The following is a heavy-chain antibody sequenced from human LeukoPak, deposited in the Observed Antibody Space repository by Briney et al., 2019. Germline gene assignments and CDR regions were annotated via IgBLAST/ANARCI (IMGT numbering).Heavy chain of an antibody. CDR1: GITFSSHW. V-gene: IGHV3-7*01. CDR3: ARDRCSGGSCYFDC. CDR2: IKKDGSEK. D-gene: IGHD2-15*01. Sequence: GGSLRLSCAASGITFSSHWMSWVRQAPGKGLEWVANIKKDGSEKNYVDSVKGRFTVSRDNAKNSLYLQMNSLRAEDTAVYYCARDRCSGGSCYFDCWGQGTLVTVSS. J-gene: IGHJ4*02.